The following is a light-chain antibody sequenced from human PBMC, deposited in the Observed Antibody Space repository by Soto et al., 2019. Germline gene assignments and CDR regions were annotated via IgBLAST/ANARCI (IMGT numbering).Light chain of an antibody. J-gene: IGKJ5*01. CDR3: QQTNSFPLT. Sequence: DIQMTQSPSSVSASVGDRVTITCRASQGISDLLAWYQQKPGKAPKLLIYAASSLQSGVPSRFRGSGSGPDFSLTISSLQPEDFATYYCQQTNSFPLTFGQGTRLEIK. V-gene: IGKV1-12*01. CDR1: QGISDL. CDR2: AAS.